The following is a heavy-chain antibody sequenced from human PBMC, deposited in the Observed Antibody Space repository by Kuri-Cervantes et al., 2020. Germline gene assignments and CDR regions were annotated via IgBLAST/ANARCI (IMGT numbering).Heavy chain of an antibody. Sequence: ASVKVSCKASGYTFTSYGISWVRQAPGQGLEWMGWIGAYNGNTNYAQKLQGRVTMTTDTSTSTAYMELRSLRSDDTAVYYCARVRLVRGVIMYGTAFDYWGQGTLVTVSS. CDR1: GYTFTSYG. CDR2: IGAYNGNT. CDR3: ARVRLVRGVIMYGTAFDY. J-gene: IGHJ4*02. D-gene: IGHD3-10*01. V-gene: IGHV1-18*01.